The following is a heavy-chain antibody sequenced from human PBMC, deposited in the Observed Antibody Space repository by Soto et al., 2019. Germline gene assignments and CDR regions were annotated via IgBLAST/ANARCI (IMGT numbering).Heavy chain of an antibody. Sequence: GGSLRLSCAASGFTFSSYSMNWVRQAPGKGLEWVSSISSSSSYIYYADSVKGRFTISRDNAKNSLYLQMNSLRAEDTAVYYCARDGGEVYCSGGSCYTGFDYWGQGTLVTVSS. D-gene: IGHD2-15*01. CDR3: ARDGGEVYCSGGSCYTGFDY. J-gene: IGHJ4*02. CDR1: GFTFSSYS. CDR2: ISSSSSYI. V-gene: IGHV3-21*01.